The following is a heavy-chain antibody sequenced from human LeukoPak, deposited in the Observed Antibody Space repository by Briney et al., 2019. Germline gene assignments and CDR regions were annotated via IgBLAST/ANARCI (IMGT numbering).Heavy chain of an antibody. CDR1: GFTFSDYY. V-gene: IGHV3-11*01. J-gene: IGHJ4*02. Sequence: GGSLRLSCAASGFTFSDYYMSWIRQAPGKGLEWVSYISSSGSTIYYADSVKGRFTISRDNAKNSLYLQMNSLRAEDTAVYYCASGYDSSGYYYPGGFSFDHWGQGTLVTVSS. CDR3: ASGYDSSGYYYPGGFSFDH. CDR2: ISSSGSTI. D-gene: IGHD3-22*01.